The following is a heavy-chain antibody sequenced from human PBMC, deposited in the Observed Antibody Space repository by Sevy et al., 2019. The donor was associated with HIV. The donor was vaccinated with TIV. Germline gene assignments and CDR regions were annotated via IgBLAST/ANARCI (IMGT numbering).Heavy chain of an antibody. D-gene: IGHD6-19*01. Sequence: ASVKVSCKASGYTFTGYYMHWVRQAPGQGLEWMGWINPNSGGTNYAQKFQGWVTMTRDTSISTAYMELCRLRSDDTAVYYCARVDGASGWYEFDYWGQGTLVTVSS. CDR1: GYTFTGYY. CDR3: ARVDGASGWYEFDY. J-gene: IGHJ4*02. CDR2: INPNSGGT. V-gene: IGHV1-2*04.